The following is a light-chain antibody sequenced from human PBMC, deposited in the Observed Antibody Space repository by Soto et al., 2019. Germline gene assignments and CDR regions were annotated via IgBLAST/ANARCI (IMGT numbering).Light chain of an antibody. J-gene: IGLJ1*01. CDR3: RSYTSSSTPCV. Sequence: QSVLTQPASVSGSPGQSITISCTGTSSDVGGYNYVSWYQQHPGKAPKLMIYEVSNRPSGVSNRFSGSKSGNTASLTISGLQAEDESDYYCRSYTSSSTPCVFGTGTKLTVL. CDR2: EVS. V-gene: IGLV2-14*01. CDR1: SSDVGGYNY.